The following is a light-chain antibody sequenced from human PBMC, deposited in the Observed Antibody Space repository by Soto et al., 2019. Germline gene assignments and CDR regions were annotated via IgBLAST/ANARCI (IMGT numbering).Light chain of an antibody. CDR1: RLDVGGYNY. CDR3: CSYVSSKTYL. V-gene: IGLV2-14*03. Sequence: QPASVSGSPGQSITISCTGTRLDVGGYNYVSWYQQQPGKAPKLIIYEVTNRPSGVSDHFSGSKSDNTASLTISGLQTEDEADYYCCSYVSSKTYLFGTGTKV. CDR2: EVT. J-gene: IGLJ1*01.